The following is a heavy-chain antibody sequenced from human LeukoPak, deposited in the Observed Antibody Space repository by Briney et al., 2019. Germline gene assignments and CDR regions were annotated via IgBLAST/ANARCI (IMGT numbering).Heavy chain of an antibody. CDR1: GGSVSSGLHY. Sequence: SETLSLTCTVSGGSVSSGLHYWNWIRHPPGKGLEWIGYIYYRGSTDYNPSLKRRVTMSVDTSKTQFSLKLRSVTAADTAVYYCARDSHFCSGISCDLGWFDPWGQGTLVTVSS. V-gene: IGHV4-61*01. J-gene: IGHJ5*02. D-gene: IGHD2-2*01. CDR3: ARDSHFCSGISCDLGWFDP. CDR2: IYYRGST.